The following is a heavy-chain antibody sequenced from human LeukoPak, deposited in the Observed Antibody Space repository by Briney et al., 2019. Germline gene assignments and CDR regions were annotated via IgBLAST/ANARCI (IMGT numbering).Heavy chain of an antibody. CDR1: GFTFSSYG. Sequence: GGSLRLSCAASGFTFSSYGMHWVRQAPGKGLEWVAFIRYDGSNKYYADSVKGRLTISRDNSKNTLYLQMNSLRAEDTAVYYCAKDSTVYYYYYMDVWGKRTAVTVSS. V-gene: IGHV3-30*02. CDR2: IRYDGSNK. CDR3: AKDSTVYYYYYMDV. J-gene: IGHJ6*03. D-gene: IGHD4-11*01.